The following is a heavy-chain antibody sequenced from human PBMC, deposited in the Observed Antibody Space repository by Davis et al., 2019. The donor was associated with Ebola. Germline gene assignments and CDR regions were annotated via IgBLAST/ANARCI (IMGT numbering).Heavy chain of an antibody. CDR2: IEEEGTEE. D-gene: IGHD6-19*01. CDR3: ARQGDVWLPQRYFDL. Sequence: SCKASGDSFNNNNYAINWVRQAPGKGLEWVAKIEEEGTEEHYVESVKGRFTISIDYARNAVYLQMNSLSVDDTAVYFCARQGDVWLPQRYFDLWGQGTQVTVSS. V-gene: IGHV3-7*01. CDR1: GDSFNNNNYA. J-gene: IGHJ4*02.